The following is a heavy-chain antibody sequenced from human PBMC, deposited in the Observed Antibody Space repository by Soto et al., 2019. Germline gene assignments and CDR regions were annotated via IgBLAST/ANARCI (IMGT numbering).Heavy chain of an antibody. D-gene: IGHD3-10*01. Sequence: GGSLRLSCAASGFTFSSYAMSWVRQAPGKGLEWVSAISSNDGGTNYADSVKGRFTISRDNSKNTLYLQMNSLRAEDTAVYYCAKAGLRGVIIVSFDYWGPGTLVTVSS. V-gene: IGHV3-23*01. CDR3: AKAGLRGVIIVSFDY. CDR1: GFTFSSYA. CDR2: ISSNDGGT. J-gene: IGHJ4*02.